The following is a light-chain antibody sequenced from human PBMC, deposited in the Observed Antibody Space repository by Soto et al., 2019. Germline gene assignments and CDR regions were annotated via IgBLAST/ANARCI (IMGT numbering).Light chain of an antibody. J-gene: IGLJ3*02. V-gene: IGLV3-9*01. CDR1: NIGSKN. CDR3: QVWDSSTHGV. CDR2: RDY. Sequence: SYELTQPLPVSVALGQTARITCGGNNIGSKNVHWYQQKPGQAPVLVIYRDYNRPSGIPERFSGSNSVNTATLSISRAQAGDEADYYCQVWDSSTHGVFGGGTKVTVL.